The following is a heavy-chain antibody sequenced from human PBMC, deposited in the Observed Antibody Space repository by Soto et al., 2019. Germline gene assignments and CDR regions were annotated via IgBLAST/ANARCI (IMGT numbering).Heavy chain of an antibody. D-gene: IGHD3-22*01. CDR3: ARAAYNSYFDY. CDR2: IWYDGSNK. Sequence: GGSLRLSCAASGLTFSSYGMHWVRQAPGKGLEWVAVIWYDGSNKYYADSVKGRFTISRDNSKNTLYLQMNSLRAEDTAVYYCARAAYNSYFDYWGQGTLVTVSS. J-gene: IGHJ4*02. V-gene: IGHV3-33*01. CDR1: GLTFSSYG.